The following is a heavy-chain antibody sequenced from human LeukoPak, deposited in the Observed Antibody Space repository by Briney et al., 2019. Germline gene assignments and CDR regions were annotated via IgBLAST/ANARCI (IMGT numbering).Heavy chain of an antibody. D-gene: IGHD7-27*01. CDR2: MSSSSNFI. CDR3: ARDLNWGFDY. J-gene: IGHJ4*02. Sequence: GGSLRLSCAASGFTFSSYSLNWVRQAPGKGLEWVSSMSSSSNFIYYADSLKGRFTISRDNAKNSLYLQMNSLRAEDTAVYYCARDLNWGFDYWGQGTLVTASS. V-gene: IGHV3-21*01. CDR1: GFTFSSYS.